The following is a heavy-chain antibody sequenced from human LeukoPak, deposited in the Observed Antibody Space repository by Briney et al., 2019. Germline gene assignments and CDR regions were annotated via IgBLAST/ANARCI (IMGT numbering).Heavy chain of an antibody. Sequence: GGSLRLSCAASGFTVSSNYMSWVRQAPGKGLEWVSVIYSGGSTYYADSVKGRFTISRDNSKNTLYLQMNSLRAEDTAVYYCASGGEYSNSWSRTYYYYGMDVWGQGTTVTVSS. J-gene: IGHJ6*02. CDR1: GFTVSSNY. V-gene: IGHV3-53*01. CDR3: ASGGEYSNSWSRTYYYYGMDV. D-gene: IGHD6-13*01. CDR2: IYSGGST.